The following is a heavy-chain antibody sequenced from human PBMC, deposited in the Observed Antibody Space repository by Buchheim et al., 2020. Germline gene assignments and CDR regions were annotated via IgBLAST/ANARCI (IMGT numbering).Heavy chain of an antibody. D-gene: IGHD3-3*01. CDR2: INEDGREK. Sequence: EVQLVESGGALVQPGGSLRLSCVASGFTFSSYWMSWVRQAPGKGLEWVANINEDGREKYYVDSVKGRLTISRDNAKSSLYLKMNSLSAEDTALYYCARAGQIGATDYWGQGTL. V-gene: IGHV3-7*01. J-gene: IGHJ4*02. CDR3: ARAGQIGATDY. CDR1: GFTFSSYW.